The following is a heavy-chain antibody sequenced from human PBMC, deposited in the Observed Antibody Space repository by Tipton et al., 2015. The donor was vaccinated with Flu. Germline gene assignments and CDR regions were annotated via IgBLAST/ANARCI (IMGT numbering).Heavy chain of an antibody. Sequence: SLRLSCAASGFTFDDYAMHWVRQAPGKGLEWVSLISGDGGSTYYADSVKGRFTISRDNSKNSLYLQMNSLRTEDTALYYCAKDIIAGYNWTFVKAFDFGGLGTMVTVPS. CDR3: AKDIIAGYNWTFVKAFDF. V-gene: IGHV3-43*02. J-gene: IGHJ3*01. D-gene: IGHD1-20*01. CDR2: ISGDGGST. CDR1: GFTFDDYA.